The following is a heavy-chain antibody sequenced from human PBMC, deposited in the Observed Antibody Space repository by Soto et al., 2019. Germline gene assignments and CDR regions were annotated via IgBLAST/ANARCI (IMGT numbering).Heavy chain of an antibody. J-gene: IGHJ3*02. CDR3: AKAYSEYSRVGGWTYAFDT. CDR1: GFTFSSYA. V-gene: IGHV3-30-3*01. D-gene: IGHD6-19*01. Sequence: GGSLRLSCAASGFTFSSYAMHWVRQAPGKGLEWVAVISYDGSNKYYADSVKGRFTISRDNSKNTLYLQMNSLSAEDTAVYYCAKAYSEYSRVGGWTYAFDTWGQGTMVTVSS. CDR2: ISYDGSNK.